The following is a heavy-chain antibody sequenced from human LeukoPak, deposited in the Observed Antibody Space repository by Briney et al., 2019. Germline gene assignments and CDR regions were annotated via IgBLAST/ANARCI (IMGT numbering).Heavy chain of an antibody. D-gene: IGHD6-19*01. J-gene: IGHJ4*02. CDR2: IYTSGST. CDR1: GGSISSGSYY. Sequence: SETLSLTCTVSGGSISSGSYYWSWIRQPAGKGLEWIGRIYTSGSTNYNPSLKSRVTISVDTSKNQFSLKLSSVTAADTAVYYCARARLGYSSGWYDYWGQGTLVTVSS. CDR3: ARARLGYSSGWYDY. V-gene: IGHV4-61*02.